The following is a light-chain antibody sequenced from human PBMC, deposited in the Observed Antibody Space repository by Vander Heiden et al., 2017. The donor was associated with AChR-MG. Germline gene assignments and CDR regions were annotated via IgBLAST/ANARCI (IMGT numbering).Light chain of an antibody. Sequence: DIQVTQSPPSLSASVGDRVTITCRTSQSVTTYLNWYQQRPGKAPKLLIYAASSLQTGVPSRFSGSGSGTDFTLAINRLQPEDSAIYYCRQRDSTSSIFGQGTKLEIK. CDR3: RQRDSTSSI. CDR2: AAS. CDR1: QSVTTY. J-gene: IGKJ2*01. V-gene: IGKV1-39*01.